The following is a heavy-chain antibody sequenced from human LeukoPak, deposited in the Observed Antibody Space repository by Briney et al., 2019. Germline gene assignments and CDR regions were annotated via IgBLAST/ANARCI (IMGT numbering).Heavy chain of an antibody. CDR2: INLKSGGT. CDR3: ARWGTYASTSNWFDP. D-gene: IGHD2-2*01. V-gene: IGHV1-2*02. J-gene: IGHJ5*02. Sequence: GASVKVSCKASGYTFTDSFMHWVRQAPGQGLEWMGWINLKSGGTNHAQKFQGRVTMTRDTSISTAYMELNSLTSDDTAVYFCARWGTYASTSNWFDPWGQGTLVTVSS. CDR1: GYTFTDSF.